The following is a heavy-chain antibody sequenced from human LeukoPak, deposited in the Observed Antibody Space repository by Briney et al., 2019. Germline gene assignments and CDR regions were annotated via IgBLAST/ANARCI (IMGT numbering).Heavy chain of an antibody. V-gene: IGHV1-2*06. Sequence: AASVKVSCKASGYTFTGYYMHWVRQAPGQGLEWMGRINPNSGGTNYAQKFQGRVTMTRDTSISTAYMELSRLRSDDTAVYYCAREPYGSGSYSDYWGQGTLVTVSS. D-gene: IGHD3-10*01. J-gene: IGHJ4*02. CDR1: GYTFTGYY. CDR3: AREPYGSGSYSDY. CDR2: INPNSGGT.